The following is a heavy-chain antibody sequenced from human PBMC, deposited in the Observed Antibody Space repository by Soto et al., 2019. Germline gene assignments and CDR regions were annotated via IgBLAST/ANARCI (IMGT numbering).Heavy chain of an antibody. J-gene: IGHJ4*02. CDR3: AHSHDYGDYGPFDY. CDR2: IYWDDDK. Sequence: QITLKESGPTLMKPTETLTLTCTVSGLSVSDSGVGVGWIRQPPGKALEWLAIIYWDDDKRYSPSLKSRLTITKDTSKNQVVLTLTNMDPVDTAPYFCAHSHDYGDYGPFDYWGQGTLVIVSS. CDR1: GLSVSDSGVG. D-gene: IGHD4-17*01. V-gene: IGHV2-5*02.